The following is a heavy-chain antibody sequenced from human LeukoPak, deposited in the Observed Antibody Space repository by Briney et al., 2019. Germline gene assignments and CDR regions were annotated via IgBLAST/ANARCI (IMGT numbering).Heavy chain of an antibody. Sequence: SETLSLTCTVSGVSISSYYWSWIRQPPGKGLEWIGYIYYSGSTKYNPSLKTRVTISVDTSKTQFSLKLSSVTAADTAVYSCARAAVRASSYYDIPNWFDPWGQGTLVTVSS. CDR2: IYYSGST. V-gene: IGHV4-59*01. D-gene: IGHD3-9*01. CDR1: GVSISSYY. CDR3: ARAAVRASSYYDIPNWFDP. J-gene: IGHJ5*02.